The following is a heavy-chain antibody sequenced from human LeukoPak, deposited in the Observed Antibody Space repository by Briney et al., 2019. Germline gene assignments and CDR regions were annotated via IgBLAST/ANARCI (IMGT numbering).Heavy chain of an antibody. V-gene: IGHV1-46*01. CDR2: INPSGGST. D-gene: IGHD1-1*01. CDR1: GYTFTSYY. J-gene: IGHJ6*03. CDR3: ATKRQTRWAPAYYYYMDV. Sequence: ASVKVSCKASGYTFTSYYMHWVRQAPGQGLEWMGIINPSGGSTSYAQKFQGRVTMTEDTSTDTAYMELSSLRSEDTAVYYCATKRQTRWAPAYYYYMDVWGKGTTVTVSS.